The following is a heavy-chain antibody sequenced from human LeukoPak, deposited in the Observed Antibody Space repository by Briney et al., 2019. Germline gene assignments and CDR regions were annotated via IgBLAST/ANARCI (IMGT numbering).Heavy chain of an antibody. CDR2: MNPNSGNT. Sequence: ASVKVSCKASGYTFTSYDINWVRQATGQGFEWMGWMNPNSGNTGYAQKFQGRFAMTWDTSIGTAYMELSSLRSEDTAVYYCTREYRHQPDWGQGTLVTVSS. CDR1: GYTFTSYD. J-gene: IGHJ4*02. CDR3: TREYRHQPD. D-gene: IGHD2-2*01. V-gene: IGHV1-8*01.